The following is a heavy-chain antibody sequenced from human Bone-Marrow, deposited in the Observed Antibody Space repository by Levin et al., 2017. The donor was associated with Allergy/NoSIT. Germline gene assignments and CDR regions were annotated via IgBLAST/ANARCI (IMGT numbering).Heavy chain of an antibody. CDR3: ANRVWDEIYYYYGMDV. CDR1: GFTFSSYA. J-gene: IGHJ6*02. CDR2: ISGSGGST. D-gene: IGHD1-26*01. Sequence: GESLKISCAASGFTFSSYAMSWVRQAPGKGLEWVSAISGSGGSTYYADSVKGRFTISRDNSKNTLYLQMNSLRAEDTAVYYCANRVWDEIYYYYGMDVWGQGTTVTVSS. V-gene: IGHV3-23*01.